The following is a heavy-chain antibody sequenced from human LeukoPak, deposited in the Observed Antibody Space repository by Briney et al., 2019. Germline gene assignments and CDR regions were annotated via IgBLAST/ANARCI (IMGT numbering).Heavy chain of an antibody. CDR3: ARERDDFWSSYPNWFDP. Sequence: PGGSLRLSCAASGFSFSGYWMHWVRQAPGKGLEWVAHIKQDGSVKYYVDSVKSRFTISRDNVKNSLFLQMNSLRGEDTAVYYCARERDDFWSSYPNWFDPWGQGTLVTVSS. CDR2: IKQDGSVK. J-gene: IGHJ5*02. D-gene: IGHD3-3*01. CDR1: GFSFSGYW. V-gene: IGHV3-7*03.